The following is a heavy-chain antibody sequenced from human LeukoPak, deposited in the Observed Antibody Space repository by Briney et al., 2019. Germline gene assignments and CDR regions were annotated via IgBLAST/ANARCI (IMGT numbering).Heavy chain of an antibody. J-gene: IGHJ6*03. V-gene: IGHV1-18*01. CDR1: GYTLTSYG. CDR2: ISAYNGNT. CDR3: ARDRPAYYYYYMDV. Sequence: GASVKVSCKASGYTLTSYGISWVRQAPGQGLEWMGWISAYNGNTNYAQKLQGRVTMTTDTSTSTAYMELSRLRSDDTAVYYCARDRPAYYYYYMDVWGKGTTVTVSS.